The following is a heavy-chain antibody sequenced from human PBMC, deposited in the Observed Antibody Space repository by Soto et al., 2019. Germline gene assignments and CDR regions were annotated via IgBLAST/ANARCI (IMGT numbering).Heavy chain of an antibody. CDR1: GGTFSSYA. D-gene: IGHD6-19*01. Sequence: ASVKVSCKASGGTFSSYAISWVRQAPGQGLEWMGGIIPILGTANYAQKFQGRVTITADESTSTAYMELSSLRSEDTAVYYCARDNDSSGWTLSYYYGMDVWGQGTTVTVSS. V-gene: IGHV1-69*13. J-gene: IGHJ6*02. CDR3: ARDNDSSGWTLSYYYGMDV. CDR2: IIPILGTA.